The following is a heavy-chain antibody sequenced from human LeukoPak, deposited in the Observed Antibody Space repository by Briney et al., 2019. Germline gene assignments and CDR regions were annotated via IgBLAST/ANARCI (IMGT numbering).Heavy chain of an antibody. J-gene: IGHJ6*02. CDR3: ARQAAADDYYGMDV. Sequence: IIYPDDSDTRYSPSFQGQVTISADKSISTAYLQWSSLKASDTAMYYCARQAAADDYYGMDVWGQGTTVTVSS. V-gene: IGHV5-51*01. D-gene: IGHD6-13*01. CDR2: IYPDDSDT.